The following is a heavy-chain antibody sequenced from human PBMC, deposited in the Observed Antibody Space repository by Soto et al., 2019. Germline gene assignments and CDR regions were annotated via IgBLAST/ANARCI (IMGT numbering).Heavy chain of an antibody. CDR2: IYSGGST. CDR1: GFTVSSNS. CDR3: ARDRIPTGMDV. V-gene: IGHV3-66*01. J-gene: IGHJ6*02. Sequence: EVQLVESGGGLVQPGGSLRLSCAAAGFTVSSNSMSWVRQAPGQGLEWVSVIYSGGSTYDADSVKVRFTISRDNSKNTLYLQMNSLRAEDTAVYYWARDRIPTGMDVWGQGTTVTVSS.